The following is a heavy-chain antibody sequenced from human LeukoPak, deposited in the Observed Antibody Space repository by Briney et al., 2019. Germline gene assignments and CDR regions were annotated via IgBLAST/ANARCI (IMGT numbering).Heavy chain of an antibody. CDR2: INHSGST. Sequence: SETLSLTCTVSGGSITSYYWSWIRQPPGKGLEWIGEINHSGSTNYNPSLKSRVTISVDTSKNQFSLKLSSVTAADTAVYYCARHAYYYGSGYYMDVWGKGTTVTISS. CDR3: ARHAYYYGSGYYMDV. CDR1: GGSITSYY. V-gene: IGHV4-34*01. D-gene: IGHD3-10*01. J-gene: IGHJ6*03.